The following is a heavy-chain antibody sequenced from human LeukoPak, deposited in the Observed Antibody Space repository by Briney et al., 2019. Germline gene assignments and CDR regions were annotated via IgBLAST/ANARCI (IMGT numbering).Heavy chain of an antibody. D-gene: IGHD1-26*01. J-gene: IGHJ4*02. CDR3: ARGRGATSRY. CDR2: ISTYNGNT. Sequence: ASVTVSYKASGYTFTSYGITWVRQAPGQGLEWMGWISTYNGNTNYAQNLQGRVTMTTDTSTSTADMELRSLRSDDTAVYYCARGRGATSRYWGQGALVTASS. V-gene: IGHV1-18*01. CDR1: GYTFTSYG.